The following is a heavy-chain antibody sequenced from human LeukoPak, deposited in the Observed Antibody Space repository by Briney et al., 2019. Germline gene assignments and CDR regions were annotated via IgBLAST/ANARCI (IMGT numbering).Heavy chain of an antibody. J-gene: IGHJ4*02. Sequence: GGSLRLSCTVSGYTFGDYGLAWVRQAPGKSLEWVGFIRGKADGATTEYAASVKGRFTISRDDSKRIAYLQMNSLRTEDTAVYYCTRPLRGSGSYSFDHWGRGTRVTVSS. CDR1: GYTFGDYG. V-gene: IGHV3-49*04. CDR2: IRGKADGATT. D-gene: IGHD3-10*01. CDR3: TRPLRGSGSYSFDH.